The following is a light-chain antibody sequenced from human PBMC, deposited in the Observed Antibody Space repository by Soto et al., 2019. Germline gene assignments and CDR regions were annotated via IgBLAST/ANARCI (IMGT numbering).Light chain of an antibody. CDR3: QQHVKLPWA. V-gene: IGKV3-20*01. CDR2: SSS. Sequence: EIVLAQSPGTLSLSPGERATLSCRASQSVTNSFLAWYQQKPGQAPRLLIYSSSRRATGIPDRFTGSGSGTDFTLTISSLEPEDSAVYYCQQHVKLPWAFGQGTKVEIK. CDR1: QSVTNSF. J-gene: IGKJ1*01.